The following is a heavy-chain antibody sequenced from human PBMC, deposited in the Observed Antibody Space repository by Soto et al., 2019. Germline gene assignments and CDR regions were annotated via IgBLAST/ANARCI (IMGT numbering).Heavy chain of an antibody. CDR2: IYHSGST. V-gene: IGHV4-30-2*01. CDR3: DGGTAARPLGY. D-gene: IGHD6-6*01. J-gene: IGHJ4*02. Sequence: QLQLQESGSGLVKPSQTLSLTCAVSVGSISSGGYSWSWIRQPPGKGLEWIGYIYHSGSTYYNPSLKSRVTISVDKSKNQFSLKLSSVTDAETAVYYCDGGTAARPLGYWGQGTLVTVSS. CDR1: VGSISSGGYS.